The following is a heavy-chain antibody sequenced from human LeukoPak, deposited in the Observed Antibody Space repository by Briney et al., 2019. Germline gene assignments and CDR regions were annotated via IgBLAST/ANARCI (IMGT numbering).Heavy chain of an antibody. CDR2: INHSGST. CDR1: GGSFSGYY. Sequence: SETLSLTCAVYGGSFSGYYWSWIRQPPGKGLEWIGEINHSGSTNYNPSLKSRVTISVDTSKNQFSLKLSSVTAADTAVYYCARRVFGWLRQGNLDYWGQGTLVTVSS. D-gene: IGHD5-12*01. CDR3: ARRVFGWLRQGNLDY. J-gene: IGHJ4*02. V-gene: IGHV4-34*01.